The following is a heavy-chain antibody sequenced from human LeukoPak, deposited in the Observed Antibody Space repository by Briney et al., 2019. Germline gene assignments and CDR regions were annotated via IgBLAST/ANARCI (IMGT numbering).Heavy chain of an antibody. D-gene: IGHD1-1*01. CDR3: VRDRGWNSFDD. J-gene: IGHJ4*02. CDR2: INPDGSFT. Sequence: GGSLRLSCAPSGFPPISYWMAWFPKVPGKGRLWVSRINPDGSFTSYADRVKGRFTISRDDAKNTLYLQMNSLTVEDTAVYYCVRDRGWNSFDDWGQGTLVTVSS. V-gene: IGHV3-74*01. CDR1: GFPPISYW.